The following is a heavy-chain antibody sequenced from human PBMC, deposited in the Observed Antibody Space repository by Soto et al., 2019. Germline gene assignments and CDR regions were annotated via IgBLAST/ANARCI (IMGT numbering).Heavy chain of an antibody. CDR1: GFSFSDYA. CDR2: ISRTGDSA. Sequence: EVHLLESGGALVQPGGSLTLSCAASGFSFSDYAMCWVRQAPGKGLEWVSSISRTGDSAYYADSVKGRFAISRDRSKNRLSLQMSSLRVEDTAVYYCAKGPDGSGYYHNWFDSWGQGTLITVSS. V-gene: IGHV3-23*01. J-gene: IGHJ5*01. CDR3: AKGPDGSGYYHNWFDS. D-gene: IGHD3-22*01.